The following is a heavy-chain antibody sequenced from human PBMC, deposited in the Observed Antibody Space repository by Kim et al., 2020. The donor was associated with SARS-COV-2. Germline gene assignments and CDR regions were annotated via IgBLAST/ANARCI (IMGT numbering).Heavy chain of an antibody. CDR3: ATDPYPDYYDSSGHSY. D-gene: IGHD3-22*01. CDR2: FDPEDGET. V-gene: IGHV1-24*01. CDR1: GYTLTELS. Sequence: ASVKVSCKVSGYTLTELSMHWVRQAPGKGLEWMGGFDPEDGETIYAQKFQGRVTMTEDTSTDTAYMELSSLRSEDTAVYYCATDPYPDYYDSSGHSYWGQGTLVTISS. J-gene: IGHJ4*02.